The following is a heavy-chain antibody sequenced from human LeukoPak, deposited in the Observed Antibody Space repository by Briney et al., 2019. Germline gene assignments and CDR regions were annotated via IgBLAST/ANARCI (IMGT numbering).Heavy chain of an antibody. CDR1: GFTFSSYG. J-gene: IGHJ4*02. CDR2: IRYDGSNK. D-gene: IGHD5/OR15-5a*01. CDR3: VLNILYYFDY. V-gene: IGHV3-30*02. Sequence: PGGSLRLSCAASGFTFSSYGMHWVRQAPGKGLEWVAFIRYDGSNKYYADSVKGRFTISRDNSKNTLYLQMNSLRAEDTAVYYCVLNILYYFDYWGQGTLVTVSS.